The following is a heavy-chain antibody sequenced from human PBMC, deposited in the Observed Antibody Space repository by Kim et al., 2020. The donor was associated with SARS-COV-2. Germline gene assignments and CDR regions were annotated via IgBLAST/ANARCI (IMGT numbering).Heavy chain of an antibody. CDR1: GDSVSSNSAA. D-gene: IGHD6-13*01. V-gene: IGHV6-1*01. Sequence: SQTLSLTCAISGDSVSSNSAAWNWIRQSPSRGLEWLGRTYYRSKWYNDYAVSVKSRITINPDTLKNQFSLRLNSVTPEDTAVYYCARDLGGIAAAAHDAFDIWGQGTNVTVSS. CDR3: ARDLGGIAAAAHDAFDI. CDR2: TYYRSKWYN. J-gene: IGHJ3*02.